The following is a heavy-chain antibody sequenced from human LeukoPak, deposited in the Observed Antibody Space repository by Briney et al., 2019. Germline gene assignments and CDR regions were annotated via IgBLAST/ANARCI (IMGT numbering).Heavy chain of an antibody. CDR1: GGSISSVTYY. CDR2: IYYSGGT. D-gene: IGHD6-19*01. CDR3: ARLGPGYSTGWSRYFFDY. J-gene: IGHJ4*02. V-gene: IGHV4-39*01. Sequence: SETLSLTCTVSGGSISSVTYYWGWIRQPPGKGLEWIGSIYYSGGTYYNSSLKSRVTIFVDTSKNQFSLKLSSVTAEDTAVYFCARLGPGYSTGWSRYFFDYWGQGTLVAVSS.